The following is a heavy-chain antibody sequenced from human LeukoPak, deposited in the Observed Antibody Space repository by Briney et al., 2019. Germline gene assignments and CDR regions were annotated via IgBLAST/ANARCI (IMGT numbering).Heavy chain of an antibody. CDR3: ARDPYGGNSGIQYYFDY. CDR1: GFNLRSYE. CDR2: ISSSGTTP. J-gene: IGHJ4*02. V-gene: IGHV3-48*03. Sequence: SGGSLRLSCAASGFNLRSYEMNWVRQAPGKGLEWVSFISSSGTTPYYADSVKGRFTISRDNAKNSLYLQMNSLRAEDTAVYYCARDPYGGNSGIQYYFDYWGQGTLVTVSS. D-gene: IGHD4-23*01.